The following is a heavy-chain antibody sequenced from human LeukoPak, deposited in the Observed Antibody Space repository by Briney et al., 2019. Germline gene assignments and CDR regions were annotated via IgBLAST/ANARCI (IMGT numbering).Heavy chain of an antibody. CDR2: INHSGST. V-gene: IGHV4-34*01. D-gene: IGHD4-23*01. Sequence: TSETLSLTCAVYGGSFSGYYWSWIRQPPGKGLEWIGEINHSGSTNYNPSLKSRVTISVDTSKNQFSLKLSSVTAADTAVYYCAREATVVTTYYYYYMDVWGKGTTVTVSS. CDR3: AREATVVTTYYYYYMDV. J-gene: IGHJ6*03. CDR1: GGSFSGYY.